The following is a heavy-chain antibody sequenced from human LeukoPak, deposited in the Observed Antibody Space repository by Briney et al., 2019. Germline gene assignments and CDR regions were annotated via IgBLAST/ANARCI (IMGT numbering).Heavy chain of an antibody. CDR1: GDSVSIYY. CDR2: FSGTSST. J-gene: IGHJ4*02. V-gene: IGHV3-53*01. Sequence: ETLSLTCTVSGDSVSIYYWSWVRQAPGKGLEWVSTFSGTSSTSYADAVKGRVTISRDNSKNTLYLQLNSLRAEDTAVYYCAKLKQWQPQRYFFEYWGQGALVTVAS. CDR3: AKLKQWQPQRYFFEY. D-gene: IGHD6-19*01.